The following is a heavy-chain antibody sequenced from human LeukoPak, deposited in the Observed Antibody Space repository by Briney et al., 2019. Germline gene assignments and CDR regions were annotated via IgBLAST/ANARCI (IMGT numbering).Heavy chain of an antibody. Sequence: GESLKISCRGSGYSFTSHWIGWMRQMPGKGLEWMAIIYAGDSGTRISPSFQGQVTISADKSISTAYLQWSSLKASDTAIYYCTRHIAAAGPDYWGQGTLVTVSS. V-gene: IGHV5-51*01. CDR2: IYAGDSGT. J-gene: IGHJ4*02. D-gene: IGHD6-13*01. CDR1: GYSFTSHW. CDR3: TRHIAAAGPDY.